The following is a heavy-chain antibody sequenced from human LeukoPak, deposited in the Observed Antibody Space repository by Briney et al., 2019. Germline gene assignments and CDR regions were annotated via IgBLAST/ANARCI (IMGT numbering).Heavy chain of an antibody. J-gene: IGHJ3*01. Sequence: SETLSLTCTVSGGSISNYYWSWLRQPPGRGLEWIGYIYYTGSTTYNPSLKSRVTISADTSKNQISLRLRSVTAADTAMFYCARDGDAVSAAIAGAFDLWGRGTMVTVSS. CDR2: IYYTGST. V-gene: IGHV4-59*12. CDR3: ARDGDAVSAAIAGAFDL. CDR1: GGSISNYY. D-gene: IGHD2-2*01.